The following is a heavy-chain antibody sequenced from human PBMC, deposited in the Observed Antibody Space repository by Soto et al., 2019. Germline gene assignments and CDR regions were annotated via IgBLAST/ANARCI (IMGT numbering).Heavy chain of an antibody. J-gene: IGHJ6*02. CDR1: GFTFSKFW. D-gene: IGHD6-19*01. Sequence: QAGGSLRLSCVASGFTFSKFWMHWVRQAPGKGLVWVSRINSDGSDTDYADSVKGRFTISRDNAKSTLYLKVNSLRAEDTAVYSCASEAVYYYGMDVWGLGTTVTISS. CDR2: INSDGSDT. CDR3: ASEAVYYYGMDV. V-gene: IGHV3-74*01.